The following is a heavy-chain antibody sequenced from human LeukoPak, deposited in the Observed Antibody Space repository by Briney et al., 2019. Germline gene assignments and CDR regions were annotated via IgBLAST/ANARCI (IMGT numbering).Heavy chain of an antibody. CDR3: ARAGYCSSTSCLYYFDY. CDR1: GYTFTGYY. V-gene: IGHV1-2*02. CDR2: INPNSGGT. Sequence: ASVKVSCKASGYTFTGYYMHWVRQAPGQGLEWMGWINPNSGGTNYAQKLQGRVTMTTDTSTSTAYMELRSLRSDDTAVYYCARAGYCSSTSCLYYFDYWGQGTLVTVSS. J-gene: IGHJ4*02. D-gene: IGHD2-2*01.